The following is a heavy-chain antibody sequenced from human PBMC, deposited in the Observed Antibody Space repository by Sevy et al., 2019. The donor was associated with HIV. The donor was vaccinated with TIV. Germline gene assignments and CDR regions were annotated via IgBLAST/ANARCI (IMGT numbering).Heavy chain of an antibody. CDR2: ISYHGRDK. V-gene: IGHV3-30*18. J-gene: IGHJ6*02. CDR3: AKDFTGYNGMDV. Sequence: WGSLRLSCIVSGISFTTSGMHWVRQAPGKGLEWVAVISYHGRDKFYAESVKGRSTISRDNSKNMLYLQMNSLRAEDTGVYYCAKDFTGYNGMDVWGQGTMVTVSS. D-gene: IGHD3-9*01. CDR1: GISFTTSG.